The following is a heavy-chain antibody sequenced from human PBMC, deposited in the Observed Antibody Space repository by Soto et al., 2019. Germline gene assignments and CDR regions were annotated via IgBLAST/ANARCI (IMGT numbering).Heavy chain of an antibody. V-gene: IGHV3-21*01. J-gene: IGHJ6*01. Sequence: EVQLVESGGGLVKPGGSLRLSCAASGFAFSDYSMNWVRQAPGKGLAWVSSISSSSSSIYYADSVKGRFTISRDNAKNSLYLQMSSLRADDTAVYYCATKGPYGDYEYGMDVW. CDR2: ISSSSSSI. D-gene: IGHD4-17*01. CDR3: ATKGPYGDYEYGMDV. CDR1: GFAFSDYS.